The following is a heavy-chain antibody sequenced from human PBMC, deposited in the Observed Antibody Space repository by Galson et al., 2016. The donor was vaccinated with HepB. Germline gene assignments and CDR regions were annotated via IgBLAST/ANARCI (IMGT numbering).Heavy chain of an antibody. D-gene: IGHD3-3*01. CDR2: ISGSGGTT. CDR1: GFTFSSYA. V-gene: IGHV3-23*01. J-gene: IGHJ4*02. Sequence: SLRLSCAASGFTFSSYALSWVRQAPGKGLEWVSVISGSGGTTSYADSVEGRFTISRDNSKTALYLQMNSLRAEDTAVYYCAKEPNYDFWSGHPFDYWGQGTLVTVSS. CDR3: AKEPNYDFWSGHPFDY.